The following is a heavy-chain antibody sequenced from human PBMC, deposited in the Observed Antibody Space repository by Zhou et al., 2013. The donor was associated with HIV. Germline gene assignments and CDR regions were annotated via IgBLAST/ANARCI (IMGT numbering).Heavy chain of an antibody. CDR1: GYTFTDYY. CDR2: MNPNSGNT. D-gene: IGHD6-19*01. V-gene: IGHV1-8*02. Sequence: QVQLVQSATEVKKPGASVTVSCQASGYTFTDYYIHWMRQAPGQGLEWMGRMNPNSGNTGYAQKFQGRVTMTRNTSISTAYMELSSLRSEDTAVYYCARAYSSGWHDCSPCFDVWGQGTMVTVSS. CDR3: ARAYSSGWHDCSPCFDV. J-gene: IGHJ3*01.